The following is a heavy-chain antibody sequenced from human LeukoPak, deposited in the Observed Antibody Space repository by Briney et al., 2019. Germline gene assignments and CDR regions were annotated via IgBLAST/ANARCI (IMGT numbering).Heavy chain of an antibody. CDR2: MTGGGAT. CDR1: GFSSNKYA. V-gene: IGHV3-23*01. J-gene: IGHJ4*02. Sequence: PGGSLRLSCVGSGFSSNKYAASWVRQAPGKGLEWVAGMTGGGATYHADSVKGRFVISRDNSKNTVYLQMNNLRAEDTALYFCAKDKIVGEGRWDFDYWGQGTLVTVSS. CDR3: AKDKIVGEGRWDFDY. D-gene: IGHD3-10*01.